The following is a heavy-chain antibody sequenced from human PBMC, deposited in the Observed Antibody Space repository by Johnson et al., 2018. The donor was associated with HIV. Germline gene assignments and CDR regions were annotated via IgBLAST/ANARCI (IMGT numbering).Heavy chain of an antibody. CDR1: GFTFSSYA. V-gene: IGHV3-30-3*01. J-gene: IGHJ3*02. CDR3: ATDGPCSTSWYCTFDI. Sequence: QVQLVESGGGVVQPGRSLRLSCAASGFTFSSYAMHWVRQAPGKGLEWVAVISYDGSNKYYADSVKGRFTISRDNSKNTLYLQMNSLRAEDTAVYYCATDGPCSTSWYCTFDIWGQGTMVTVSS. D-gene: IGHD6-13*01. CDR2: ISYDGSNK.